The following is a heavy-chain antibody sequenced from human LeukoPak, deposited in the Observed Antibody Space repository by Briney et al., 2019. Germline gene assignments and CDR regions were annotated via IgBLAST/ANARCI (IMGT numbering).Heavy chain of an antibody. J-gene: IGHJ3*02. CDR1: GYSFTSYW. CDR3: ARRDGYNMGAFDI. V-gene: IGHV5-51*01. CDR2: MYPGDSDT. D-gene: IGHD5-24*01. Sequence: GESLKISCQGSGYSFTSYWVGWVRQMPGKGLEWMGIMYPGDSDTRYSPSFQGQVTIPADKSISTAYLQWSSLKASDTAIYYCARRDGYNMGAFDIWGQGTMVTVSS.